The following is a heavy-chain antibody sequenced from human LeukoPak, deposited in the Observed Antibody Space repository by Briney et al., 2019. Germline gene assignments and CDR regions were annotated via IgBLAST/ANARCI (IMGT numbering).Heavy chain of an antibody. V-gene: IGHV1-18*01. J-gene: IGHJ5*02. D-gene: IGHD1-26*01. CDR3: ARATRSYGLDP. Sequence: GASVKVSCKASGYTFTSYGISWVRQAPGRGLEWMGWVSAYNGNTNYAQKLQGRVTMTTDTSTSTAYMELRSLRSDDTAVYYCARATRSYGLDPWGQGTLVTVSS. CDR2: VSAYNGNT. CDR1: GYTFTSYG.